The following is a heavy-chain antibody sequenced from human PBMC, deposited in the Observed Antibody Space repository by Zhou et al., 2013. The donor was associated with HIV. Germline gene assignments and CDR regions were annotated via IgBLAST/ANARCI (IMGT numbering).Heavy chain of an antibody. CDR1: GGTFNNYA. CDR3: ARGLGYCSGNSCLSRYWYFDL. D-gene: IGHD2-2*01. V-gene: IGHV1-69*12. CDR2: IIPIFGAT. J-gene: IGHJ2*01. Sequence: QVQLVQSGAEVKKPGSSVKVSCKASGGTFNNYAITWVRQAPGHGLEWMGGIIPIFGATNVAQKFQGRVTITADESTSTAYMELRSLRSDDTAVYYCARGLGYCSGNSCLSRYWYFDLWGRGTLVTVSS.